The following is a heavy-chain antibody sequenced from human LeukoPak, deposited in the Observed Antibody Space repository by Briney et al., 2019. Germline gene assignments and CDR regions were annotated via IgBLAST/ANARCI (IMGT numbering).Heavy chain of an antibody. J-gene: IGHJ5*02. CDR1: GFTFSCYA. V-gene: IGHV3-23*01. CDR2: ISGSCGST. D-gene: IGHD1-26*01. CDR3: AKGGIVGATTDNWFDP. Sequence: GGSLRLSCAASGFTFSCYAMSWVRKAPGQRLEMVSAISGSCGSTYYADSVEGVFTISRDNSKNTPYLQMNSLRAEDTAVYYCAKGGIVGATTDNWFDPWGQGTLVTVSS.